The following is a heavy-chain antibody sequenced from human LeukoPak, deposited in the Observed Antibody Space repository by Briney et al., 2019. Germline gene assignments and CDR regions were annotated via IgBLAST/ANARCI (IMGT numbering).Heavy chain of an antibody. D-gene: IGHD4-11*01. CDR2: ISDSGGST. V-gene: IGHV3-23*01. J-gene: IGHJ4*02. CDR1: GFTFNNYA. CDR3: AKIGGYSNNFDS. Sequence: GSLRLSCAASGFTFNNYAMSWVRQTPGKGLEWVATISDSGGSTFYADSVKGRFTISRDNSKNTLFLQVNSLRAEDTAVYHCAKIGGYSNNFDSWGQGTLVTVSS.